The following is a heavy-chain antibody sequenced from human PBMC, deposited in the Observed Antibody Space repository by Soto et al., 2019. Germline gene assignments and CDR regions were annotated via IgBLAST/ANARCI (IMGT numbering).Heavy chain of an antibody. V-gene: IGHV3-30-3*01. D-gene: IGHD6-19*01. Sequence: QVQLVESGGGVVQPGRSLRLSCAASGFTFSSYAMHWVRQAPGKGLEWVAVISYDGGSKYYADSVKGRFTISRDNSKNTLYLQMNSLRAEDTAVYYCARDGFSSGWDYWDFDLWGRGTLVTVSS. J-gene: IGHJ2*01. CDR2: ISYDGGSK. CDR1: GFTFSSYA. CDR3: ARDGFSSGWDYWDFDL.